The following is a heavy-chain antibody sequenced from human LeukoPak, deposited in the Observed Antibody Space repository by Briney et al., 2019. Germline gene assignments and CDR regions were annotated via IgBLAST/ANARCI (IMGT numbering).Heavy chain of an antibody. D-gene: IGHD5-18*01. CDR1: GYTFTSYG. J-gene: IGHJ4*02. Sequence: ASVKVSCKXSGYTFTSYGISWVRQSPEQGLEWMGWISAYNGNTNYAQKLQGRVTMTTDTSTSTAYMELRSLRSDDTAVYYCVRGKRGYSYGSLDYWGQGTLVTVSS. CDR2: ISAYNGNT. V-gene: IGHV1-18*01. CDR3: VRGKRGYSYGSLDY.